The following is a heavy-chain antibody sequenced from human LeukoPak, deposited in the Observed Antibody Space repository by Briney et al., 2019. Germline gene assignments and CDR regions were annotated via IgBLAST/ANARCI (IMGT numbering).Heavy chain of an antibody. Sequence: GGSLRLSCAVSGFTFSRYWMTWVRQAPGKGLEWVANIRQDGSEKYYVDSVKGRFTISRDNAKNSLYLQMNSLRAEDTAVYYCARRSGSYAPLDYWGQGTLVTVSS. CDR2: IRQDGSEK. J-gene: IGHJ4*02. D-gene: IGHD1-26*01. CDR3: ARRSGSYAPLDY. CDR1: GFTFSRYW. V-gene: IGHV3-7*01.